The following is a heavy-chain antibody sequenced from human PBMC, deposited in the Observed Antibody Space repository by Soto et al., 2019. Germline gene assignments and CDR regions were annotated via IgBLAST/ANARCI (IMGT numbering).Heavy chain of an antibody. V-gene: IGHV4-4*07. Sequence: QVQLQESGPGLVKPSETLSLTCTVSGGSVTTHYWSWIRQPAGKGLEWIGHIYSSSSTNYNPSLQSRVTMSVDTSKNQFSLRLSSVTAADTAMYYCARAIHDYYFDSWGQGTLVTVSS. CDR1: GGSVTTHY. CDR3: ARAIHDYYFDS. J-gene: IGHJ4*02. CDR2: IYSSSST. D-gene: IGHD3-16*01.